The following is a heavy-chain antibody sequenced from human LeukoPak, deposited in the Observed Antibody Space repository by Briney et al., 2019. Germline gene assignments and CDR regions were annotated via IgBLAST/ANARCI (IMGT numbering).Heavy chain of an antibody. CDR3: ASGYCRGGSCYPATGWFDP. CDR1: GGTFSSYA. J-gene: IGHJ5*02. D-gene: IGHD2-15*01. CDR2: IIPIFGTA. Sequence: PWASVKVSCKASGGTFSSYAISWVRQAPGQGLEWMGGIIPIFGTANYAQKFQGRVTITADKSTSTAYMELSSLRSEDTAVYYCASGYCRGGSCYPATGWFDPWGQGTLVTVSS. V-gene: IGHV1-69*06.